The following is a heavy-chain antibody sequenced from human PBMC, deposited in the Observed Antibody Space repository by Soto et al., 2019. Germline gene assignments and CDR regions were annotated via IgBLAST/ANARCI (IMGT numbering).Heavy chain of an antibody. J-gene: IGHJ6*03. Sequence: EVQLVESGGGLVKPGGSLRLSCAASGFTVSSYSMNRVRQAPGKGLEWVSSISSSSSYIYYADSVKGRFTISRDNAKNSLYLQMNSLRAEDTAVYYCARDRRYCTNGVCYFYYYYMDVWGKGTTVTVSS. CDR1: GFTVSSYS. CDR2: ISSSSSYI. V-gene: IGHV3-21*01. D-gene: IGHD2-8*01. CDR3: ARDRRYCTNGVCYFYYYYMDV.